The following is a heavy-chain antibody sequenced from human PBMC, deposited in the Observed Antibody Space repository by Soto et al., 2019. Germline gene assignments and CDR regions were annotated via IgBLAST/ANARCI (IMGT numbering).Heavy chain of an antibody. V-gene: IGHV4-59*01. Sequence: QVQLQESGPGLVKPSETLSLTCTVSGDSMNPCYWSWLRQPPGKGLEWIGYIYFSGSTNFNPSLKSRVTLSLDTSKRQFFLKLTSVTAADTAVYYCARAWAVPGSHWGDWGRGTLVTVSS. CDR2: IYFSGST. D-gene: IGHD6-19*01. CDR3: ARAWAVPGSHWGD. J-gene: IGHJ4*02. CDR1: GDSMNPCY.